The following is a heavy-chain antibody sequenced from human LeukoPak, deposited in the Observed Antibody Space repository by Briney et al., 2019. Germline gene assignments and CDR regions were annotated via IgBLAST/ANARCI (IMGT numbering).Heavy chain of an antibody. J-gene: IGHJ5*02. V-gene: IGHV4-59*01. CDR3: AREILTYGSGSYYKVLDP. CDR2: IYYSGST. Sequence: PSETLSLTCTVSGGSISSYYWSWIRQPPGKGLEWNGYIYYSGSTNYNPSLKSRVTISVDTSKNQFSLKLSSVTAADTAVYYCAREILTYGSGSYYKVLDPWGQGTLVTVSS. D-gene: IGHD3-10*01. CDR1: GGSISSYY.